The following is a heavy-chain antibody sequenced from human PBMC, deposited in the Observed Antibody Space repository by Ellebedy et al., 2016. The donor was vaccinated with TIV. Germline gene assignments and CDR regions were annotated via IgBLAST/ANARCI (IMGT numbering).Heavy chain of an antibody. D-gene: IGHD3-10*01. Sequence: GGSLRLXXAASGFTFSSYSMNWVRQAPGKGLEWVSSISSSSSYIYYADSVKGRFTISRDNAKNSLYLQMNSLRAEDTAVYYCARDPGFGELFSEVVYWGQGTLVTVSS. CDR1: GFTFSSYS. V-gene: IGHV3-21*01. CDR3: ARDPGFGELFSEVVY. J-gene: IGHJ4*02. CDR2: ISSSSSYI.